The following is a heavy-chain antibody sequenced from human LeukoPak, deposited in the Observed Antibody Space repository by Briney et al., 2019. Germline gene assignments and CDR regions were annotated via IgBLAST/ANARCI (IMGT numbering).Heavy chain of an antibody. CDR2: IYSSDAT. J-gene: IGHJ3*02. Sequence: GGSLRLSCAASGFTFSGYAMNWVRQAPGKGLEWVSHIYSSDATYADSVRGRFSISRDNAKNSLFLQMNSLRDEDTAVYYCARDLHYAFDIWGQGTMVTVSS. CDR1: GFTFSGYA. V-gene: IGHV3-48*02. D-gene: IGHD3-10*01. CDR3: ARDLHYAFDI.